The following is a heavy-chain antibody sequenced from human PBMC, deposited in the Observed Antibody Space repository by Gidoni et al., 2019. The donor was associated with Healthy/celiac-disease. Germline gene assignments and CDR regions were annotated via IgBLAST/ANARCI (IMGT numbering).Heavy chain of an antibody. Sequence: VQLVESGGGSVQPGGSLRLSCAASGFTVSSNYMSWVRQAPGKGREWGSVIYSVGSTYYADSVKGRFTISRDNSKNTLYLQMNSLRAEDTAVYYCARDCSSTSCYPHYYYYGMDVWGQGTTVTVSS. J-gene: IGHJ6*02. CDR2: IYSVGST. CDR3: ARDCSSTSCYPHYYYYGMDV. CDR1: GFTVSSNY. D-gene: IGHD2-2*01. V-gene: IGHV3-66*01.